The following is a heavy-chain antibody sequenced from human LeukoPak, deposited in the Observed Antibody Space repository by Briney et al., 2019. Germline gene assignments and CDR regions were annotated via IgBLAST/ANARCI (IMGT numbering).Heavy chain of an antibody. J-gene: IGHJ4*02. Sequence: GGSPRLSCAASGFTFSNYAMHWVRQAPGKGLEWVSSISASGGSTWYADSVRGRFTISRDNSENTLYLRMNSLRAEDTAVYFCAKDLHGDYVRWGDYWGQGTLVTVSS. CDR3: AKDLHGDYVRWGDY. CDR2: ISASGGST. D-gene: IGHD4-17*01. V-gene: IGHV3-23*01. CDR1: GFTFSNYA.